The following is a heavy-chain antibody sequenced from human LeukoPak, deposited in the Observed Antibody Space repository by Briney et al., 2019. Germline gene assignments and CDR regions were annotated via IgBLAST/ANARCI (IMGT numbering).Heavy chain of an antibody. D-gene: IGHD3-22*01. Sequence: PSETLSLTCAVSGASISGYYWTWIRQPLGKGLEWIGYIYTSGSTNYNPSLKSRITISLDTSKNQFSLKLTSVTAADTAVYFCARQGGGYYDFFDSWGQGTVVTVSS. V-gene: IGHV4-59*08. J-gene: IGHJ4*02. CDR2: IYTSGST. CDR1: GASISGYY. CDR3: ARQGGGYYDFFDS.